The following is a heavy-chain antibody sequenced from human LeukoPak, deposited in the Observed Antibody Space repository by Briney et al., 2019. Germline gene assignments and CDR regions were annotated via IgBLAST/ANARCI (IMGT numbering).Heavy chain of an antibody. J-gene: IGHJ3*02. CDR2: IYYSGST. CDR3: ASTTSPATYCGGDCYSAIFSSWAFDI. Sequence: PSETLSLTCTVSGGSISSSSYYWGWIRQPPGKGLEWIGSIYYSGSTYYNPSLKSRVTISVDTSKNQFSLKLSSVTAADTAVYYCASTTSPATYCGGDCYSAIFSSWAFDIWGQGTMVTVSS. V-gene: IGHV4-39*07. D-gene: IGHD2-21*02. CDR1: GGSISSSSYY.